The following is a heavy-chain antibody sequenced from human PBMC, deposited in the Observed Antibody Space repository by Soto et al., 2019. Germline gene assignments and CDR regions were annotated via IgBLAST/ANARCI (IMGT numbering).Heavy chain of an antibody. CDR3: ARTSGINY. CDR2: VKQDGSEK. J-gene: IGHJ4*02. Sequence: EVQLVESGGDLVQPGGSLRLSCEASGFTFSRYWMHCVRQAPGKGLEWVANVKQDGSEKYYLDSVKGRFTISRDNAKNSLYLHMNSLRVEDTAVYYWARTSGINYRGQGTLVTVS. CDR1: GFTFSRYW. V-gene: IGHV3-7*01. D-gene: IGHD3-10*01.